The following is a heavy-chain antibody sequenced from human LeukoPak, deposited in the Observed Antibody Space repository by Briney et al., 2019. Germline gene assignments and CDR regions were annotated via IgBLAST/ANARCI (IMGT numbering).Heavy chain of an antibody. V-gene: IGHV3-23*01. CDR2: ISGSGGST. CDR3: AKVGDFWSAYFDY. J-gene: IGHJ4*02. Sequence: LTGGSLRLSCAASGFTFSTYAMNWVRQAPGKGLEWGSAISGSGGSTYYADSVKGRITISRDNSKNTLYLQMNSLRAEDTAVYYCAKVGDFWSAYFDYWGQGTLVTVSS. CDR1: GFTFSTYA. D-gene: IGHD3-3*01.